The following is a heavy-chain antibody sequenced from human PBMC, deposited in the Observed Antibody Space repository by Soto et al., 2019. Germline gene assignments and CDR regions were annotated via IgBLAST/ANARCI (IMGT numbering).Heavy chain of an antibody. CDR3: TRVLGYTFEPGKTRYYAMDV. V-gene: IGHV1-69*01. D-gene: IGHD5-18*01. CDR2: LIPVFGSP. CDR1: GGTFSKDA. Sequence: QVQLVQSGAEVKKPGSSVTVSCKTSGGTFSKDAINWVRQAPGQGLEWMGLLIPVFGSPIYAQKFQGRIRITPAESTSTAFMDLSSLRSEDTAVYYCTRVLGYTFEPGKTRYYAMDVWGQGTTVSVSS. J-gene: IGHJ6*02.